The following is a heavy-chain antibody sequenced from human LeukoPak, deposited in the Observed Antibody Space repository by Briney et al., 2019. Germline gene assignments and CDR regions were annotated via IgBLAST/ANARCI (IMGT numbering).Heavy chain of an antibody. J-gene: IGHJ6*02. Sequence: GVSLRLSCAASGFTFSSYWMSWVRQAPGKGLEWVANIKQDGSEIYYVDSVKGRFTISRDNAKNSLYLHMNILRAEDTAVYYCGRDMDVWGQGTTVTVSS. CDR1: GFTFSSYW. CDR3: GRDMDV. CDR2: IKQDGSEI. V-gene: IGHV3-7*04.